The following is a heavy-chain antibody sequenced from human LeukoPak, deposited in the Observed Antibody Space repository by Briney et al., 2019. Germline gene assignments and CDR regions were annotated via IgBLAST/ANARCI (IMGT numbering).Heavy chain of an antibody. V-gene: IGHV1-8*03. Sequence: ASVKVSCKASGYTFTSYDINWVRQATGQGLEWMGWMNPNSGNTGYPQKFQGRVTITRNTSISTAYMELSSLRSEDTAVYYCARGLWVGFWSGYYGNWFDPWGQGTLVTVSS. CDR3: ARGLWVGFWSGYYGNWFDP. CDR2: MNPNSGNT. J-gene: IGHJ5*02. D-gene: IGHD3-3*01. CDR1: GYTFTSYD.